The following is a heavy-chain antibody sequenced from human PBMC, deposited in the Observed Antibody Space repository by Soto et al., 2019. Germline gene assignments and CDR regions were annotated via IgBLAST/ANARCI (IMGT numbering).Heavy chain of an antibody. J-gene: IGHJ5*02. CDR2: ISAYNGNT. V-gene: IGHV1-18*04. Sequence: ASVKVSCKASGYTFTGYYLHWIRQAPGQGLQWMGWISAYNGNTNYAQKLQGRVTMTTDTSTRTAYMELRSLRSDDTAVYYCARDVRLRWYYIDPWGQGTLVTVSS. CDR3: ARDVRLRWYYIDP. D-gene: IGHD4-17*01. CDR1: GYTFTGYY.